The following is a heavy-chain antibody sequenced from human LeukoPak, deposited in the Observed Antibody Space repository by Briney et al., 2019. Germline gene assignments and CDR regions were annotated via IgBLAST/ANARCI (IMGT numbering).Heavy chain of an antibody. CDR3: ARCRSMVRGLGYYYYMDV. D-gene: IGHD3-10*01. Sequence: PSETLSLTCTVSGGSISSYYWSWIRQPPGKGLEWIGYIYYSGSTNYNPSLKSRVTMSVDTSKNQFSLKLSSVTAADTAVYYCARCRSMVRGLGYYYYMDVWGKGTTVTISS. V-gene: IGHV4-59*12. CDR1: GGSISSYY. J-gene: IGHJ6*03. CDR2: IYYSGST.